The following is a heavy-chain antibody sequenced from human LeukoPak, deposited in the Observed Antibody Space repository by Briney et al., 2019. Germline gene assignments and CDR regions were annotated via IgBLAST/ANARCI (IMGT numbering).Heavy chain of an antibody. CDR3: ARHRHYYDFWSGYYGNYFDY. D-gene: IGHD3-3*01. CDR1: GYTFTGYY. V-gene: IGHV1-2*06. CDR2: IDPNSGGT. J-gene: IGHJ4*02. Sequence: ASVKVSCKASGYTFTGYYMHWVRQAPGQGLEWMGRIDPNSGGTNYAQKFQGRVTMTRDTSISTAYMELSRLRSDDTAVYYCARHRHYYDFWSGYYGNYFDYWGQGTLVTVSS.